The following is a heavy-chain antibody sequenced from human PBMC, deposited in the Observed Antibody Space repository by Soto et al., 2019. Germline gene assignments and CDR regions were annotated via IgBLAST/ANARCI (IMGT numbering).Heavy chain of an antibody. CDR1: GGTFSSYA. CDR3: ARGIRAAAGLYYYYYGMDV. CDR2: IIPIFGTA. D-gene: IGHD6-13*01. J-gene: IGHJ6*02. V-gene: IGHV1-69*13. Sequence: ASVKVSCKASGGTFSSYAISWVRQAPGQGLEWMGGIIPIFGTANYAQKFQGRVTITADESTSTAYMELSSLRSEDTAGYYCARGIRAAAGLYYYYYGMDVWGQGTTVTVSS.